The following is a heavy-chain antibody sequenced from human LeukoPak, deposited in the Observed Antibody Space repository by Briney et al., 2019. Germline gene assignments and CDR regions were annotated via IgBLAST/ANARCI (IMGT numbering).Heavy chain of an antibody. CDR2: IIPIFGTA. Sequence: ASVKVFCKASGGTFSSYAISWVRQAPGQGLEWMGGIIPIFGTANYAQKFQGRVTITADESTSTAYMELSSLRSEDTAVYYCARDKLLWFGESHRLTDYYGMDVWGKGTTVTVSS. J-gene: IGHJ6*04. CDR1: GGTFSSYA. D-gene: IGHD3-10*01. V-gene: IGHV1-69*01. CDR3: ARDKLLWFGESHRLTDYYGMDV.